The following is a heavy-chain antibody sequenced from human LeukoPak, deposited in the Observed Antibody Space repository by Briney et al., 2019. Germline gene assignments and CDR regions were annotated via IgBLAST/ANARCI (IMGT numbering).Heavy chain of an antibody. CDR3: AKAGGYFDWLSFADY. D-gene: IGHD3-9*01. V-gene: IGHV3-23*01. Sequence: GGSLRLSCAASGLTFSSYAMSWVRQAPGKGLEWVSAISGSGGSTYYADSVKGRFTISRDNSKNTLYLQMNSLRAEDTAVYYYAKAGGYFDWLSFADYWGQGTLVTVSS. CDR1: GLTFSSYA. CDR2: ISGSGGST. J-gene: IGHJ4*02.